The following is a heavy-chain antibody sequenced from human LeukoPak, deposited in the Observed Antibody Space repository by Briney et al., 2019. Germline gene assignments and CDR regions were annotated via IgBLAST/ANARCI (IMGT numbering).Heavy chain of an antibody. V-gene: IGHV1-2*02. CDR3: ATKLNYDFWSGYQYYFDY. CDR1: GYTFTGYY. Sequence: ASVKVSCKASGYTFTGYYMHWVRQAPGQGLEWMGWINPNSGGTNYAQKFQGRVTMTGDTSISTAYMELSRLRSDDTAVYYCATKLNYDFWSGYQYYFDYWGQGTLVTVSS. CDR2: INPNSGGT. D-gene: IGHD3-3*01. J-gene: IGHJ4*02.